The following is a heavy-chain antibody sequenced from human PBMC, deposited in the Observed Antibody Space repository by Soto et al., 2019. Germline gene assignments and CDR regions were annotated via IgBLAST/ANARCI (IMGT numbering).Heavy chain of an antibody. Sequence: GASVKVSCKAAGGAFSSYGISWVRQAPGQGLEWMGGIIPMFGTATHTQNFQGRLTITADESTSTAYMELSSLRSEDTAVYFCARSVGVTTLSYLDYWGQGXLVTVSS. CDR1: GGAFSSYG. CDR2: IIPMFGTA. CDR3: ARSVGVTTLSYLDY. J-gene: IGHJ4*02. D-gene: IGHD1-26*01. V-gene: IGHV1-69*13.